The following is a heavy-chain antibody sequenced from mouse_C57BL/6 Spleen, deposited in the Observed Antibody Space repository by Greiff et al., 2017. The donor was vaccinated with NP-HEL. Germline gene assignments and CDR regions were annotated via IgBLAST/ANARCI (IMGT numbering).Heavy chain of an antibody. CDR1: GFNIQDYY. V-gene: IGHV14-1*01. CDR2: IDPEDGDT. CDR3: TTAYFDY. J-gene: IGHJ2*01. Sequence: VQLKESGAELVRPGASVKLSLTAPGFNIQDYYMHRVKQRPEQGLEWIGRIDPEDGDTEYAPIFQGKATMTTDTSSNTADLQLSSLTSEDAAVYYCTTAYFDYWGQGTTLTVSS.